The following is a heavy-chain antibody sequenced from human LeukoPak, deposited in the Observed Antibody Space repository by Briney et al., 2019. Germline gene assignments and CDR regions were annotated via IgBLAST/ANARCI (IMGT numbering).Heavy chain of an antibody. CDR3: ARAGGTMVRGPDVVLNWFDP. J-gene: IGHJ5*02. CDR1: GGAISSYY. Sequence: SETLSLTCTVSGGAISSYYWSWIRQPPGKGLEWIGRIYTSGSTNYNPSLKSRVTISVDKSKNQFSLKLSSVPAADTAVYYCARAGGTMVRGPDVVLNWFDPWGQGTLVTVSS. CDR2: IYTSGST. V-gene: IGHV4-4*07. D-gene: IGHD3-10*01.